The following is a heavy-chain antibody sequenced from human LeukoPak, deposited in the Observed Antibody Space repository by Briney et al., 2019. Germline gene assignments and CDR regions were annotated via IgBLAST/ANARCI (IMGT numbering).Heavy chain of an antibody. CDR3: AKDHCTNGVCFDY. V-gene: IGHV3-23*01. CDR1: GFTFSSYV. J-gene: IGHJ4*02. D-gene: IGHD2-8*01. CDR2: ISGSGGST. Sequence: TGGSLRLSCAASGFTFSSYVMNWVRQAPGKGLEWVSAISGSGGSTYYADSVKGRFTISRDNSKNTLYLQMNSLRAEDTAVYYCAKDHCTNGVCFDYWGQGTLVTVSS.